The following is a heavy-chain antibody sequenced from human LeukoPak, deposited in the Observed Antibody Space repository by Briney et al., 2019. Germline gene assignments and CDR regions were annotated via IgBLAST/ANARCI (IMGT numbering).Heavy chain of an antibody. CDR1: GFTFSSYS. CDR3: ARDEYSGSSQFDY. CDR2: ISSSSSYI. V-gene: IGHV3-21*01. D-gene: IGHD1-26*01. J-gene: IGHJ4*02. Sequence: GGSLRLSCAASGFTFSSYSMNWVRQAPGKGLEWVSSISSSSSYIYYADSVKGRFTISRDNAKNSLYLQMNSLRAEDTAVYYCARDEYSGSSQFDYWGQGTLVTVSS.